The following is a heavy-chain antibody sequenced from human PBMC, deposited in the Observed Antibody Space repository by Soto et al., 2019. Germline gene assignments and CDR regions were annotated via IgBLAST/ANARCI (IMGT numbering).Heavy chain of an antibody. V-gene: IGHV3-23*01. CDR1: GFTFSRYA. Sequence: GALRLSCATSGFTFSRYAMSWVLHAPGKGLEWVSAISGSGGSTYYADSVKGRFTISRDNSKNTLYLQMNSLRAEDTAVYYCAKDPLTVTTWSWFDYWGQGTLVTVSS. D-gene: IGHD4-4*01. CDR2: ISGSGGST. J-gene: IGHJ4*02. CDR3: AKDPLTVTTWSWFDY.